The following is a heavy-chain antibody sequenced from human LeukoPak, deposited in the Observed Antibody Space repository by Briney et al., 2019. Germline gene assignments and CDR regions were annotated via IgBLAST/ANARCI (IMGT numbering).Heavy chain of an antibody. CDR1: GFTSSSYA. CDR2: ISGNGGST. D-gene: IGHD3-3*01. V-gene: IGHV3-23*01. CDR3: AKVYYDFWSGYPAGAFDI. J-gene: IGHJ3*02. Sequence: PGGSLRLSCAASGFTSSSYAMSWVRQAPGKGLEWVSAISGNGGSTYYADSVKGRFTISRDNSKNTLYLQMNSLRAEDTAVYYCAKVYYDFWSGYPAGAFDIWGQGTMVTVSS.